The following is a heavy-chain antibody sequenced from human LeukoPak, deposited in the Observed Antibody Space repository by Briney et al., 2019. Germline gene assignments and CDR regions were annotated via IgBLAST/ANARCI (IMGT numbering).Heavy chain of an antibody. V-gene: IGHV3-23*01. CDR3: ARGGVDYYGSGTYYLMYYFDY. CDR1: GFTFSSYA. Sequence: GGSLRLSCAASGFTFSSYAMSWVRQAPGEGLEWVSGISGSGGATYYADSVKGRFTISRDDPHNTLYLQMNSLRAEDTAVYFCARGGVDYYGSGTYYLMYYFDYWGQGALVTVPS. CDR2: ISGSGGAT. J-gene: IGHJ4*02. D-gene: IGHD3-10*01.